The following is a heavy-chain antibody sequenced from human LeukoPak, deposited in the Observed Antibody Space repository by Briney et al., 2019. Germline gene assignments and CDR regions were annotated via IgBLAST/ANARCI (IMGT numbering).Heavy chain of an antibody. Sequence: PSETLSLTCTVSGGSIGTYYWSWIRQSPGKGLEWIGHIYYSGSTSYHPLLKSRVTISVDTSKNEFSLKLTSVTAADTALYYCARGTNTVSKRTFDIWGLGTMITVSA. D-gene: IGHD1-14*01. CDR1: GGSIGTYY. V-gene: IGHV4-59*01. CDR3: ARGTNTVSKRTFDI. J-gene: IGHJ3*02. CDR2: IYYSGST.